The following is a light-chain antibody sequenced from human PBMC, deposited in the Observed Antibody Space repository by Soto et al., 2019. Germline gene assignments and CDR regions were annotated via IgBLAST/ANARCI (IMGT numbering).Light chain of an antibody. CDR3: QQYNSYWWT. CDR1: QSISSW. J-gene: IGKJ1*01. V-gene: IGKV1-5*01. Sequence: DVQRTQSPSTLSASVGDRVTITCRASQSISSWLAWYQQKPGKAPKLLIYDASSLESGVPSRFSGSGSGTEFTLTISSLQPDDFATYYCQQYNSYWWTFGQGTKVDIK. CDR2: DAS.